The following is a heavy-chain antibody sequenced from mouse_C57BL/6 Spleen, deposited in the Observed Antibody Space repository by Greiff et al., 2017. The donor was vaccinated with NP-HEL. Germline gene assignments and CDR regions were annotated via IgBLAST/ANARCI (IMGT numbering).Heavy chain of an antibody. Sequence: VQLQQPGAELVKPGASVKLSCKASGYTFTSYWMQWVKQRPGQGLEWIGEIDPSDSYTNYNQKFKGKATLTVDTSSSTAYMELRSLTSEDSAVYFCANERDYWGQGTSVTVSS. CDR3: ANERDY. CDR1: GYTFTSYW. J-gene: IGHJ4*01. V-gene: IGHV1-50*01. CDR2: IDPSDSYT.